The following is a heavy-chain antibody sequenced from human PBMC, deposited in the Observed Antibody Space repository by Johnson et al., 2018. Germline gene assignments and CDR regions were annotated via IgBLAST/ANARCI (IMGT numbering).Heavy chain of an antibody. Sequence: QVQLQESGPGLVKPSETLSLTCKVSNGSINTYYWSWIRQPPGKGLAWIGYIYYSGSTNFNASLKSRLTMSIATSKNQFSLNLKSVTAADTAVYYCARGHTISGVPKSVPFDYWGQGTRVTVSS. CDR2: IYYSGST. D-gene: IGHD3-3*01. CDR1: NGSINTYY. CDR3: ARGHTISGVPKSVPFDY. V-gene: IGHV4-59*01. J-gene: IGHJ4*02.